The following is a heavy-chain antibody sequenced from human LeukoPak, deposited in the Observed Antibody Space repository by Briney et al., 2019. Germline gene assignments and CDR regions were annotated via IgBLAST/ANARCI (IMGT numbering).Heavy chain of an antibody. Sequence: SETLSLTCTVPGYSISSGYYWGWIRQPPGKGLEWIGSIYHSGSTYYNPSLKSRVTISVDTSKNQFSLKLSSVTAADTAVYYCARVPFWGFALYFDYWGQGTLVTVSS. CDR1: GYSISSGYY. CDR3: ARVPFWGFALYFDY. D-gene: IGHD7-27*01. J-gene: IGHJ4*02. V-gene: IGHV4-38-2*02. CDR2: IYHSGST.